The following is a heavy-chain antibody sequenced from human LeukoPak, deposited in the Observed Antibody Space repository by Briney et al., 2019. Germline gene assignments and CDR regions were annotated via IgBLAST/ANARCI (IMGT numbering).Heavy chain of an antibody. V-gene: IGHV1-46*01. CDR1: GYTFTSYY. Sequence: ASVKVSYKASGYTFTSYYMHWVRQAPGQGLEWMGIINPSGGSTSYAQKFQGRVTMTRDTSTSTVYMELSSLRSEDTAVYYCARDSNIVVVTAIPTWFDPWGQGTLVTVSS. CDR2: INPSGGST. CDR3: ARDSNIVVVTAIPTWFDP. J-gene: IGHJ5*02. D-gene: IGHD2-21*02.